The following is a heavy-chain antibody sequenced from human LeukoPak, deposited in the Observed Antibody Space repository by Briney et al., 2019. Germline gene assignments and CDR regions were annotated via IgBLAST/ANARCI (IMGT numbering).Heavy chain of an antibody. CDR2: INPNSGGT. CDR3: ARGRDGDLSFDY. Sequence: ASVKVSCKASGYTFTDYYMHWVRQAPGQGLEWMGRINPNSGGTNYAQKFQGRVTMTRDTSISTAYMELSRLRSDDTAVYYCARGRDGDLSFDYWGQGTLVTVSS. V-gene: IGHV1-2*06. CDR1: GYTFTDYY. J-gene: IGHJ4*02. D-gene: IGHD4-17*01.